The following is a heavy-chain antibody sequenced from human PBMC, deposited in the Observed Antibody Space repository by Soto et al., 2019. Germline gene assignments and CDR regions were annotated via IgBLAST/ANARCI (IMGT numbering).Heavy chain of an antibody. D-gene: IGHD3-10*01. CDR1: GFSLSNPRMG. CDR3: ARIRDTMIRGVWYYGMDV. J-gene: IGHJ6*02. CDR2: IFSNDEK. Sequence: QVTLKESGHVLVKPTETLTLTCTVSGFSLSNPRMGVSWIRQPPGKALEWLAHIFSNDEKSYSTSLKSRLTISKDTSKSQVVLTMTNMDPVDTATYYCARIRDTMIRGVWYYGMDVWGQGTTVTVSS. V-gene: IGHV2-26*01.